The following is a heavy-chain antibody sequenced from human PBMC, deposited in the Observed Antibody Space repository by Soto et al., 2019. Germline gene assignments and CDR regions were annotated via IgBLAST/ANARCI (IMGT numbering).Heavy chain of an antibody. CDR1: GYTFTSYG. V-gene: IGHV1-18*01. CDR3: ARVFSGSYGSGSYYHDAFDI. CDR2: ISAYNGNT. D-gene: IGHD3-10*01. Sequence: ASVKVSCKASGYTFTSYGISWVRQAPGQGLEWMGWISAYNGNTNYAQKLQGRATMTTDTSTSTAYMELRSLRSDDTAVYYCARVFSGSYGSGSYYHDAFDIWGQGTMVTVSS. J-gene: IGHJ3*02.